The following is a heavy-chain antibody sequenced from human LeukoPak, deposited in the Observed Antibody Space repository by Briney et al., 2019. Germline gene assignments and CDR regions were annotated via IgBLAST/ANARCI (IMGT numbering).Heavy chain of an antibody. D-gene: IGHD2-2*01. J-gene: IGHJ5*02. CDR2: ISGSGDST. CDR3: AYQYDP. V-gene: IGHV3-23*01. CDR1: GFTFSSYW. Sequence: GGSLRLSCAASGFTFSSYWMSWVRQAQGRGLEWVSGISGSGDSTYYADSVKGRFTISRDNSKNTLYLQMNSLRAEDTAVYYCAYQYDPWGQGTLVTVSS.